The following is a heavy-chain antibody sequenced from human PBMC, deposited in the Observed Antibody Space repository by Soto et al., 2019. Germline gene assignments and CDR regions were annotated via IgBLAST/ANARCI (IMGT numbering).Heavy chain of an antibody. CDR2: ISYDGSNK. D-gene: IGHD1-26*01. CDR1: GFTFGSYV. Sequence: QVQLVESGGGVVQPGRSLRLSCAASGFTFGSYVMHWVRQAPGKGLEWVTFISYDGSNKDYADSVKGRFTISRDNSKNILYLQMNSLRAEDTAVYYCARGSTLPTDWYFDLWGRGTLVTVSS. V-gene: IGHV3-30*01. J-gene: IGHJ2*01. CDR3: ARGSTLPTDWYFDL.